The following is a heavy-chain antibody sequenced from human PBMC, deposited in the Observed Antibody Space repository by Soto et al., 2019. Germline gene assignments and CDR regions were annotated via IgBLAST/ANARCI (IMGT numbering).Heavy chain of an antibody. J-gene: IGHJ4*02. V-gene: IGHV3-23*01. CDR3: VKGGWLDY. D-gene: IGHD5-12*01. CDR1: EFTFNIFD. Sequence: EVHLLESGGGWVQPGGSLRLSCAASEFTFNIFDMSWVRQAPGKGLEWVSMISDSGDRTYYAGSVRGRFTMSRDNSKNTVYLQMDSLRAEVTAIYYCVKGGWLDYWGQGTLVTVSS. CDR2: ISDSGDRT.